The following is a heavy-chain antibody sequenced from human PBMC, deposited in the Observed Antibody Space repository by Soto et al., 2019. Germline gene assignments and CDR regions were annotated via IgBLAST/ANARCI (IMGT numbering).Heavy chain of an antibody. Sequence: EVLLLESGGGLVQPGESLRLSCAASGFTFSNYAMSWVRQAPGKGLEWVSGISGSGGGTDYADSVKGRFTISRDNSKNTLYLQMNSLRAEDTTVYYCAKVGTYDFWSGYDSAFDIWGQGTIVTVSS. V-gene: IGHV3-23*01. J-gene: IGHJ3*02. D-gene: IGHD3-3*01. CDR3: AKVGTYDFWSGYDSAFDI. CDR1: GFTFSNYA. CDR2: ISGSGGGT.